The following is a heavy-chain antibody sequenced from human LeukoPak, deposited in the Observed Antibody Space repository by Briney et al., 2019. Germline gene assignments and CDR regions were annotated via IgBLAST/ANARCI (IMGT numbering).Heavy chain of an antibody. J-gene: IGHJ4*02. V-gene: IGHV1-69*05. Sequence: SVKVSCKASGGTFSSYAISWVRQAPRQGLEWMGRIIPIFGTANYAQKFQGRVTITTDESTSTAYMELSSLRSEDTAVYYCARDRYGSGSLFDYWGQGTLVTVSS. CDR3: ARDRYGSGSLFDY. CDR1: GGTFSSYA. D-gene: IGHD3-10*01. CDR2: IIPIFGTA.